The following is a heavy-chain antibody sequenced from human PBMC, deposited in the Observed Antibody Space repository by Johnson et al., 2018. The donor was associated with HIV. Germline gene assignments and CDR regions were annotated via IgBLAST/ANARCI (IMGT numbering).Heavy chain of an antibody. Sequence: QVLLVESGGGVVQPGRSLRLSCVASGFTFSSYGMHWVRQAPGKGLEWVAFIRYDGSNKYYADSVKGRFTISRDNSKNTLYLQMNSLRAEDTAVYYCAREHRYYYDSSGYYRGDAFDIWGQGTMVTVSS. J-gene: IGHJ3*02. CDR2: IRYDGSNK. D-gene: IGHD3-22*01. CDR1: GFTFSSYG. CDR3: AREHRYYYDSSGYYRGDAFDI. V-gene: IGHV3-30*02.